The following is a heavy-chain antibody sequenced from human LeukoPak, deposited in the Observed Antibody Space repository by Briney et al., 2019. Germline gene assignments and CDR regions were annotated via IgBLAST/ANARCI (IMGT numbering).Heavy chain of an antibody. Sequence: GGSLRLSCAASGFTFSSYGMHWVRQAPGKGLEWVAVISYDGSNKYYADSVKGRFTTSRDNSKNTLYLQMNSLRAEDTAVYYCAKEASGWYFDYWGQGTLVTVSS. V-gene: IGHV3-30*18. CDR1: GFTFSSYG. CDR2: ISYDGSNK. D-gene: IGHD6-19*01. CDR3: AKEASGWYFDY. J-gene: IGHJ4*02.